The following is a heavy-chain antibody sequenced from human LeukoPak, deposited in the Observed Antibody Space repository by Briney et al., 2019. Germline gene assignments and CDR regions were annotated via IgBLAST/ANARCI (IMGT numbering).Heavy chain of an antibody. J-gene: IGHJ4*02. CDR1: GFTFSSFG. V-gene: IGHV3-30*02. CDR2: IRYDGSHK. D-gene: IGHD1-26*01. CDR3: ARGIIVGATASGY. Sequence: PGGSLRLSCAASGFTFSSFGMHWVRQAPGKGLEWVTFIRYDGSHKYYADSVKGRFTISRDNAKNSLYLQMNSLRAEDTAVYYCARGIIVGATASGYWGQGTLVTVSS.